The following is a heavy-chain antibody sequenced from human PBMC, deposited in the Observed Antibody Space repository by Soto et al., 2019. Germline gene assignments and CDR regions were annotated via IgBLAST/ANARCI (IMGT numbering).Heavy chain of an antibody. CDR1: GFTFDDYT. V-gene: IGHV3-43*01. CDR2: ISWDGGST. Sequence: GGSLRLSCAASGFTFDDYTMHWVRQAPGKGLEWVSLISWDGGSTYYADSVKGRFTISRDNSKNSLYLQMNSLRTEDTALYYCAKENLDFWSASAYYYGMDVWGQGTTVTVSS. D-gene: IGHD3-3*01. J-gene: IGHJ6*02. CDR3: AKENLDFWSASAYYYGMDV.